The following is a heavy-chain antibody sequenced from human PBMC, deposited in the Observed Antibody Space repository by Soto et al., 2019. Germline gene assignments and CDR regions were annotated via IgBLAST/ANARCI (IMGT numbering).Heavy chain of an antibody. CDR2: ISGSGGST. D-gene: IGHD3-22*01. V-gene: IGHV3-23*01. J-gene: IGHJ4*02. Sequence: GGSLRLSCAASGFTFSSYAMSWVRQAPGKGLEWVSAISGSGGSTYYADSVKGRFTISRDNSKNTLYLQMNSLRAEDTAVYYCARSNFHERLITMIVVVMEPFDYWGQGTLVTVSS. CDR1: GFTFSSYA. CDR3: ARSNFHERLITMIVVVMEPFDY.